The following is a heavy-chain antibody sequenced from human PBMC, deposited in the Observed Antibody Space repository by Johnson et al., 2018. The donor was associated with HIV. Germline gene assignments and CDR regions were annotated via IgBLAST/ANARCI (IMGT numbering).Heavy chain of an antibody. CDR1: GFTFSSYG. J-gene: IGHJ3*02. V-gene: IGHV3-30*02. D-gene: IGHD3-22*01. Sequence: QVQLVESGGGVVQPGGSLRLSCAASGFTFSSYGMHWVRQAPGKGLEWVAFIRYDGSNKYYADSVKGRFTISRDNSKNTLYLQMNSLRAEDTAVYYCAKDDYFDSSGYYSDQGTQIRGAFDIWGQGTMVTVSS. CDR2: IRYDGSNK. CDR3: AKDDYFDSSGYYSDQGTQIRGAFDI.